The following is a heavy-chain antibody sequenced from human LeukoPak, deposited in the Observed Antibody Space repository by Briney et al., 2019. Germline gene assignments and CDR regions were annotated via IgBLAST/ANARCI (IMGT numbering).Heavy chain of an antibody. CDR1: GFTFSSYW. CDR2: INQDGSEK. V-gene: IGHV3-7*01. CDR3: ARDVARGYSYAYFDY. Sequence: GGSLRLSCAASGFTFSSYWMNWVRQAPGKGLEWVANINQDGSEKYYVDSVKGRFTISRDNAKNSLYLQMNSLRAEDTAVYYCARDVARGYSYAYFDYWGQGTLVTVSS. D-gene: IGHD5-18*01. J-gene: IGHJ4*02.